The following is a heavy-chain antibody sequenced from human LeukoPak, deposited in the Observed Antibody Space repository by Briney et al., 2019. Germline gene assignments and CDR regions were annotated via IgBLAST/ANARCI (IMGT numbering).Heavy chain of an antibody. CDR2: ISSSSSYI. D-gene: IGHD3-22*01. Sequence: GGSLRLSCAASGCTFSSYAMSWVRQAPGKGLEWVSSISSSSSYIYYADSVKGRFTISRDNAKNSLYLQMNSLRAEDTAVYYCARAPHYYDSSGYYFDYGGQGTLVTVS. J-gene: IGHJ4*02. CDR1: GCTFSSYA. CDR3: ARAPHYYDSSGYYFDY. V-gene: IGHV3-21*01.